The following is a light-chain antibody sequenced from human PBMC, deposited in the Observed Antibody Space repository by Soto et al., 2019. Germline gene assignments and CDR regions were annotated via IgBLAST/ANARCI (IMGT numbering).Light chain of an antibody. CDR3: CSYAGSRV. CDR1: SSDVGSYNL. CDR2: EGS. Sequence: SALTQPASVSGSPGQSITISRTGTSSDVGSYNLVSWYQQHPGKAPKLMIYEGSKRPSGVSNRFSGSKSGNTASLTISGLQAEDEADYYCCSYAGSRVFGGGTKVTVL. J-gene: IGLJ3*02. V-gene: IGLV2-23*01.